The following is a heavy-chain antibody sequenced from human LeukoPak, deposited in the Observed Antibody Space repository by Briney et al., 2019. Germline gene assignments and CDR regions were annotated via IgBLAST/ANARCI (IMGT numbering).Heavy chain of an antibody. CDR3: ARDLEAYCSGGSCYSAAYYYYYYYMDV. Sequence: ASVKVSCKASGGTFSSYAISWVRQAPGQGLEWMGWISAYNGNTNYAQKLQGRVTMTTDTSTSTAYMELRSLRSDDTAVYYCARDLEAYCSGGSCYSAAYYYYYYYMDVWGKGTTVTVSS. CDR2: ISAYNGNT. V-gene: IGHV1-18*01. J-gene: IGHJ6*03. D-gene: IGHD2-15*01. CDR1: GGTFSSYA.